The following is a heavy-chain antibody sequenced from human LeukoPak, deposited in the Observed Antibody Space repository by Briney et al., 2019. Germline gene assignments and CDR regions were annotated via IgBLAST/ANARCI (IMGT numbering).Heavy chain of an antibody. CDR2: IYYSGST. CDR1: GGSINSYY. CDR3: AAYRFPGIAARQNWFDP. Sequence: SETLSLTCTVSGGSINSYYWSWIRQPPGKGLEWIGYIYYSGSTNYNPSLKSRVNIPVDTSKHQFHLKLSSVTAADTAVYYCAAYRFPGIAARQNWFDPWGQGTLVTVSS. V-gene: IGHV4-59*01. D-gene: IGHD6-6*01. J-gene: IGHJ5*02.